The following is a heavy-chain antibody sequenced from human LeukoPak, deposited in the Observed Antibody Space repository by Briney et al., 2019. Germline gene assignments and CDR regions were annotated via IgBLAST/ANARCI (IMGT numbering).Heavy chain of an antibody. V-gene: IGHV4-34*01. CDR1: GGSFSGYY. CDR2: INHSGST. CDR3: ARAPGYYDSSGYRYWYFDL. J-gene: IGHJ2*01. D-gene: IGHD3-22*01. Sequence: SETLSLTCAVYGGSFSGYYWSWIRQPPGKGLEWIGEINHSGSTNYNPSLKSRVTISVDTSKNQFSLKLSSVTATDTAVYYCARAPGYYDSSGYRYWYFDLWGRGTLVTVSS.